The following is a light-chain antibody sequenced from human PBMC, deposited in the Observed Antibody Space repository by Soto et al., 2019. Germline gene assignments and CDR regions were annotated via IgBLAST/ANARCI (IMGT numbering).Light chain of an antibody. CDR3: QQYNRYPRT. CDR2: KAS. CDR1: QSISNW. Sequence: DIQMTQSPSTLSASVGDRVTITCRASQSISNWLAWYQQKPGKTPKVLIYKASSLESGVPSRFSGSESGTEFTLTNSSLQPYDFATYYCQQYNRYPRTVGQGTKVEIK. J-gene: IGKJ1*01. V-gene: IGKV1-5*03.